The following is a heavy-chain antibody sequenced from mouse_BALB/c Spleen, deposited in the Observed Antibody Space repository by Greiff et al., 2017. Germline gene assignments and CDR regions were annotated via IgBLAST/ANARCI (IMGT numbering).Heavy chain of an antibody. CDR1: GFNIKDYY. J-gene: IGHJ2*01. CDR2: IDPENGDT. D-gene: IGHD1-2*01. V-gene: IGHV14-4*02. CDR3: NARLRLRYYFDY. Sequence: EVQLHQSGAELVRSGASVKLSCTASGFNIKDYYMHWVKQRPEQGLEWIGWIDPENGDTEYAPKFQGKATMTADTSSNTAYLQLSSLTSEDTAVYYCNARLRLRYYFDYWGQGTTLTVSS.